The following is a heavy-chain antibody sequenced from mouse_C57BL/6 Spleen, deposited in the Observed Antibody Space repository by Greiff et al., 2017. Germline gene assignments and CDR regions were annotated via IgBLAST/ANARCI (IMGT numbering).Heavy chain of an antibody. J-gene: IGHJ4*01. CDR2: IHPNSGST. V-gene: IGHV1-64*01. CDR3: ARKGDFYAMDY. CDR1: GYTFTSYW. D-gene: IGHD3-3*01. Sequence: VQLQQPGAELVKPGASVKLSCKASGYTFTSYWMHWVKQRPGQGLEWIGMIHPNSGSTNYNEKFKSKATLTVDKSSSTAYMQLSSLTSEDSAVDYWARKGDFYAMDYWGQGTSVTVSS.